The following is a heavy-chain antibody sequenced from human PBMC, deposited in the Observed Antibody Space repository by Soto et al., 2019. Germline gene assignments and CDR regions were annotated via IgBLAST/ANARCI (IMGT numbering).Heavy chain of an antibody. D-gene: IGHD5-12*01. J-gene: IGHJ6*02. Sequence: GASVKVSCKASGYTFTRSGISWVRQAPGQGLEWMGWISTYNGDTNYAQTFQGRVTMTTDTSTSTVHMEVRSLRSDDTAVYYCAREGVAPYYXYGMDVWGQGTPVTVSS. V-gene: IGHV1-18*01. CDR3: AREGVAPYYXYGMDV. CDR2: ISTYNGDT. CDR1: GYTFTRSG.